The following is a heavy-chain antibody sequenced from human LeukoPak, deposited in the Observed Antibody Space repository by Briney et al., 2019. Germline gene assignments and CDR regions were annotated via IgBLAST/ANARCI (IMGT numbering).Heavy chain of an antibody. CDR3: ARGLYGMDV. CDR1: GGSFSGYY. Sequence: SETLSLTCAVYGGSFSGYYWSWIRQPPGKGLEWIGEINHSGSTNYNPSLKSRVTISVDTSKNQFSLKLSSVTAADPAVYYCARGLYGMDVWGQGTTVTVSS. V-gene: IGHV4-34*01. J-gene: IGHJ6*02. CDR2: INHSGST.